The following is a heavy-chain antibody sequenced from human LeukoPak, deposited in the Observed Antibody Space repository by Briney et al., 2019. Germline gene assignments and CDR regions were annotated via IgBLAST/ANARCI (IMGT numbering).Heavy chain of an antibody. J-gene: IGHJ4*02. CDR2: INHSGST. CDR3: ARRLRDFDWLLPFDY. V-gene: IGHV4-34*01. D-gene: IGHD3-9*01. Sequence: SETLSLTCAVYGGSFSGYYWSWIRQPPGKGLEWIGEINHSGSTNYNPSLKSRVTISVDTSKNQFSLKLSSVTAADTAVYYCARRLRDFDWLLPFDYWGQGTLVTVST. CDR1: GGSFSGYY.